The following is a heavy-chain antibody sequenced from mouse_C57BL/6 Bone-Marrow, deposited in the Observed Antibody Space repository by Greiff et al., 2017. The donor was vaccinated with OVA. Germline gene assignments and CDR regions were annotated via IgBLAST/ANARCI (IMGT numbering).Heavy chain of an antibody. V-gene: IGHV7-3*01. CDR1: GFTFTDYY. CDR2: IRNKANGYTT. CDR3: ARYAPIRSVYSNYEGYAMDY. D-gene: IGHD2-5*01. Sequence: EVQVVESGGGLVQPGGSLSLSCAASGFTFTDYYMSWVRQPPGKALEWLGFIRNKANGYTTEYSASVKGRFTISRDNSQSILYLQMNALRAEDSATYYCARYAPIRSVYSNYEGYAMDYWGQGTSVTVSS. J-gene: IGHJ4*01.